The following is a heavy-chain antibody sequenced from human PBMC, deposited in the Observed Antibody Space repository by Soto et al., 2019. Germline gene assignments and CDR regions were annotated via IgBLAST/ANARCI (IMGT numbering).Heavy chain of an antibody. CDR3: ARSFDSVSYDFWSGYLGIDY. CDR1: GGSISSSSYY. Sequence: SETLSLTCTFSGGSISSSSYYLGWIRQPPGKGLEWIGSIYYSGSTYYNPSLKSRVTISVDTSKNQFSLKLSSVTAADTAVYYCARSFDSVSYDFWSGYLGIDYWGQGTLVTVSS. CDR2: IYYSGST. J-gene: IGHJ4*02. D-gene: IGHD3-3*01. V-gene: IGHV4-39*01.